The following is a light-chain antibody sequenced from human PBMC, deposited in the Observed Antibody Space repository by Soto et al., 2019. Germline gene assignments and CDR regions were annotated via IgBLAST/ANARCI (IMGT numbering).Light chain of an antibody. V-gene: IGLV2-8*01. CDR1: SSDVGDYNY. Sequence: QSVLTQPPSASGSPGQSVTISCIGTSSDVGDYNYVSWYQQRPGKAPKLLIYEVSKRPSGVPDRFSGSKSGNTASLTVSGLQAEDEADYYCSSYAGSNNFVFGIGTKLTVL. CDR3: SSYAGSNNFV. CDR2: EVS. J-gene: IGLJ1*01.